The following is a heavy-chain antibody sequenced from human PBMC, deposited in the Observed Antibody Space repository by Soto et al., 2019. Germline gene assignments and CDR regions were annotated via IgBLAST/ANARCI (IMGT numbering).Heavy chain of an antibody. CDR2: ISSSSSTI. CDR3: AGEGIANSYSYGRAV. J-gene: IGHJ6*01. V-gene: IGHV3-48*02. CDR1: GFTFSSYS. Sequence: EVQLVESGGGLVQPGGSLRLSCAASGFTFSSYSMNWVRQAPGKGLEWVSYISSSSSTIYYADSVKGRFTISRDNAKNPLNLKRNSLKNKDTAGYYCAGEGIANSYSYGRAVWGKGPRSPSPQ. D-gene: IGHD6-13*01.